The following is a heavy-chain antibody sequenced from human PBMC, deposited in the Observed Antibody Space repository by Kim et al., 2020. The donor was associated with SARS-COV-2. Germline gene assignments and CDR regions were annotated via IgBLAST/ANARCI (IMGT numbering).Heavy chain of an antibody. V-gene: IGHV3-30*10. CDR3: ARDPVAGGPDYFDY. D-gene: IGHD6-19*01. CDR1: GFAFGDYV. Sequence: GGSLRLSCVASGFAFGDYVLHWVRQAPGKGLEWVAVTSTAEVIKIYTDSVKGRFTISRDNSKNTLYLEMTSLRPDDTAVYYCARDPVAGGPDYFDYWGQGTLVTVSS. CDR2: TSTAEVIK. J-gene: IGHJ4*02.